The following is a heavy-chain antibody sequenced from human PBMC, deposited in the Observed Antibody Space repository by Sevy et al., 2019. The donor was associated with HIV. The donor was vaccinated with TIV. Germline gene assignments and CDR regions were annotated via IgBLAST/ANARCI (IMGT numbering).Heavy chain of an antibody. CDR2: ISYDGSNK. V-gene: IGHV3-30-3*01. J-gene: IGHJ4*02. CDR3: ARDVKTTLCGSYFCSSGIGY. D-gene: IGHD1-26*01. CDR1: GFTFSSYA. Sequence: GGSLRLSCAASGFTFSSYAMHWVRQAPGKGLEWVAVISYDGSNKYYADSGKGRFTISRDNCKNTLYLQMNSLRAEDTAVYYCARDVKTTLCGSYFCSSGIGYWGQGTLVTVSS.